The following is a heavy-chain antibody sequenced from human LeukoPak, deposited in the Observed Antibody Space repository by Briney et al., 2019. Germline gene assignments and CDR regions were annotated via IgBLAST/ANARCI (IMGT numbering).Heavy chain of an antibody. CDR2: ISSDETNI. D-gene: IGHD4/OR15-4a*01. V-gene: IGHV3-30*18. CDR3: AKDLQAEGLYYFDY. J-gene: IGHJ4*02. CDR1: GFTFSNYG. Sequence: GRSLTLSCATSGFTFSNYGMHWVRQAPGKGLEWVAVISSDETNIRYGDSVKGRFTISRDNAKNSLYLQMNSLRDEDTAVYYCAKDLQAEGLYYFDYWGQGALVTVSS.